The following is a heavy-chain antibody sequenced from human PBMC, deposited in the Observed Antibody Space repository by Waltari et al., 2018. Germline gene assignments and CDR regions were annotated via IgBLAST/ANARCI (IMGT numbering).Heavy chain of an antibody. D-gene: IGHD3-10*01. J-gene: IGHJ4*02. Sequence: EVQLVESGGGLIQPGGSLRLSCAALGFTVSNNFMMWVRQAPGKGLEWVSLIYSGGSTYYADSVKGRFTISRDYSENTLYLDMKSLGVDDSAIYYCTRRHRSSASGSYNHDFWGQGSPVIVSP. CDR3: TRRHRSSASGSYNHDF. V-gene: IGHV3-53*01. CDR1: GFTVSNNF. CDR2: IYSGGST.